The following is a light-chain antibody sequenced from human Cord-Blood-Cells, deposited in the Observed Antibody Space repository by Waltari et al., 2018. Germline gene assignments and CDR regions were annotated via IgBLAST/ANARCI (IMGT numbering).Light chain of an antibody. Sequence: ILMPQSTDSLAVSLSERSTINYKSSQSVLYSSNNKNYLPWYQQKPGQPPKLLIYWASTRESGVPDRFSGSGSGTDFTLTISSLQAEDVAVYYCQQYYSTPPTFGQGTKVEIK. CDR1: QSVLYSSNNKNY. V-gene: IGKV4-1*01. CDR3: QQYYSTPPT. J-gene: IGKJ1*01. CDR2: WAS.